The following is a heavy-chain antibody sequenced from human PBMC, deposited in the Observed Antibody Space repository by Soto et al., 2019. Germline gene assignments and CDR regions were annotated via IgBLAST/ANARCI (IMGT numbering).Heavy chain of an antibody. CDR1: GGSISSYY. Sequence: SETLSLTCTVSGGSISSYYWSWIRQPPGKGLEWIGYIYYSGSTKYNPSLKSRVTISVDRSKCQFSLKLSSVTAAVTVVYYCAAYYYDSSGYYYGKKPRQYYFEYWGQGTLVTVSS. CDR3: AAYYYDSSGYYYGKKPRQYYFEY. CDR2: IYYSGST. D-gene: IGHD3-22*01. J-gene: IGHJ4*02. V-gene: IGHV4-59*01.